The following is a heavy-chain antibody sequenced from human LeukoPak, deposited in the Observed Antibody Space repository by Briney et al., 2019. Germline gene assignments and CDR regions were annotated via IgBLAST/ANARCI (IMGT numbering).Heavy chain of an antibody. CDR1: GFTFSNYA. Sequence: GGSLRLSCAASGFTFSNYALHWVRQAPGKGLEWVAVISYDGSNKYYADSVKGRLTISRDNSKNTLYLQMNSLRAEDTAVYYCAKRGYSYGPPGGDYYYYMDVWGKGTTVTISS. CDR2: ISYDGSNK. CDR3: AKRGYSYGPPGGDYYYYMDV. D-gene: IGHD5-18*01. V-gene: IGHV3-30*04. J-gene: IGHJ6*03.